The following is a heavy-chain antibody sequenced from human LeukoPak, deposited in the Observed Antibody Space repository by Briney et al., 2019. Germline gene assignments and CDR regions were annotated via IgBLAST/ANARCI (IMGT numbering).Heavy chain of an antibody. CDR2: ISSSSSYI. Sequence: PGGSLRLSCAASGFTFSSYGMTWVRQAPGKGLEWVSSISSSSSYIYYADSVKGRFTISRDNAKNSLYLQMNSQRAEDTAVYYCARDIEEGGYSGYDLNYWGQGTLVTVSS. CDR3: ARDIEEGGYSGYDLNY. J-gene: IGHJ4*02. V-gene: IGHV3-21*01. D-gene: IGHD5-12*01. CDR1: GFTFSSYG.